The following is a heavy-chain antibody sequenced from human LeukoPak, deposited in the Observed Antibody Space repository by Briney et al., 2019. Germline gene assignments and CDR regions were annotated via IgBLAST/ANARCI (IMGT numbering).Heavy chain of an antibody. D-gene: IGHD2-2*01. CDR3: ARDNDAWSSWFDL. CDR2: ITSGSSYI. V-gene: IGHV3-21*01. J-gene: IGHJ5*02. CDR1: GFTFSSYK. Sequence: PGGSLRLSCAASGFTFSSYKMNWVRQAPGKGLEWVSSITSGSSYIYFADSVKGRFTISRDDAKNSVDLQMSSLRADDTAVYYCARDNDAWSSWFDLWGQGTLVTVSS.